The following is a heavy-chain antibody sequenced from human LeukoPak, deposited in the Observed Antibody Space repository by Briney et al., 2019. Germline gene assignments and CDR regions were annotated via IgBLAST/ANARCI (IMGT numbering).Heavy chain of an antibody. Sequence: ASVKVSCKTSGYTFTSYGLTWVRQAPGQGLEWVGLINPNGGSTGYAQRFQGRVTVTTDTSTSTVYMELNSLGSEDTAVYYCARERRAWGEDFWGQGTLVTVSS. D-gene: IGHD3-16*01. CDR2: INPNGGST. J-gene: IGHJ4*02. CDR1: GYTFTSYG. CDR3: ARERRAWGEDF. V-gene: IGHV1-46*01.